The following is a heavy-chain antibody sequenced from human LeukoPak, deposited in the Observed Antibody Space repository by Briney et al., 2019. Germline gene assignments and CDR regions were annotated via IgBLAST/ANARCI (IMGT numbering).Heavy chain of an antibody. CDR1: GCTFSGYA. D-gene: IGHD4-17*01. Sequence: SLKISCKASGCTFSGYAIRWVRQDPGQGLEWMGGIIPIFGTANYAQKFQGRVTITADESTSTAYMELSSLRSEDTAVYYCARDRYGYGQFDYWGQGTLVTVSS. J-gene: IGHJ4*02. CDR2: IIPIFGTA. V-gene: IGHV1-69*13. CDR3: ARDRYGYGQFDY.